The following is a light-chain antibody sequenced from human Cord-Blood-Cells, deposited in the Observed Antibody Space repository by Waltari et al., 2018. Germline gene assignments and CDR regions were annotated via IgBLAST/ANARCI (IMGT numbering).Light chain of an antibody. J-gene: IGLJ3*02. CDR2: DVS. CDR3: SSDTSSSTWV. Sequence: QSALTQPASVSGSPGQSITISCTGTSSDVGGYNYVSCYQQHPGKAPKLMIYDVSNRPSGVSKRFSGSKAGNTASLTISGLQAEDEADYYCSSDTSSSTWVFGGGTKLTVL. V-gene: IGLV2-14*03. CDR1: SSDVGGYNY.